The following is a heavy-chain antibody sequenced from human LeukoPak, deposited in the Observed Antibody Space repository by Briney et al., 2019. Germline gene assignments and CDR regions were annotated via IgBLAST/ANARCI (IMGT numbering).Heavy chain of an antibody. CDR2: IKQDGSEK. Sequence: GGSLRLSCAASGSTFSSYWMSWVRQAPGKGLEWVAKIKQDGSEKNYVDSVKGRFTISRDNAKNSLYLQMNSLRAEDTAVYYCARGLAAAGYYYYGMDVWGQGTTVTVSS. D-gene: IGHD6-13*01. CDR3: ARGLAAAGYYYYGMDV. CDR1: GSTFSSYW. V-gene: IGHV3-7*01. J-gene: IGHJ6*01.